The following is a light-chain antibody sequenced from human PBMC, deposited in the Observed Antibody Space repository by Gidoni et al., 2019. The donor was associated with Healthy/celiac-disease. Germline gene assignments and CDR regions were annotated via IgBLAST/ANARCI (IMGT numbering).Light chain of an antibody. Sequence: DIQMPHSPSSLSASVGDRVTITCRASQSISSYLNWYQQKPGKAPKLLIYAASSLQSGVPSRFSGSGSGTDFTLTISSLQPEDFATYYCQQSYSTLTWTFGQGTKVEIK. CDR1: QSISSY. CDR2: AAS. V-gene: IGKV1-39*01. J-gene: IGKJ1*01. CDR3: QQSYSTLTWT.